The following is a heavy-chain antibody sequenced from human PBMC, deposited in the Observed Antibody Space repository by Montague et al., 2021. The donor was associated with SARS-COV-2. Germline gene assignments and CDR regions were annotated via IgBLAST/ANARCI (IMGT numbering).Heavy chain of an antibody. CDR1: GGSISSSSYY. Sequence: SETLSLTCTVSGGSISSSSYYWGWIRQPPGKGLEWIGSIYYSGSNYYNPSLKSRVTISVDTSKNQFSLKLSSVTAADTAVYYCARGGRVGTIVVVIAIPYYFDYWGQGTLVTVSS. D-gene: IGHD2-21*01. CDR2: IYYSGSN. CDR3: ARGGRVGTIVVVIAIPYYFDY. J-gene: IGHJ4*02. V-gene: IGHV4-39*02.